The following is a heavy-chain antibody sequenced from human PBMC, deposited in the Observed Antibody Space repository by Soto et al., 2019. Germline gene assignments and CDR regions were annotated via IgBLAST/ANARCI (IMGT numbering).Heavy chain of an antibody. CDR2: IYYSGST. CDR1: GGSISSGGYY. D-gene: IGHD3-10*01. V-gene: IGHV4-31*03. J-gene: IGHJ1*01. Sequence: QVQLQESGPGLVKPSQTLSLTCTFSGGSISSGGYYWSWSRQHPGKGLGWIGYIYYSGSTYYNPSLEGRVTISVDTSKNQFSLKLSCVTAAETAVYYCARLGCAGALWYGEATFEHWGKGALVTVSS. CDR3: ARLGCAGALWYGEATFEH.